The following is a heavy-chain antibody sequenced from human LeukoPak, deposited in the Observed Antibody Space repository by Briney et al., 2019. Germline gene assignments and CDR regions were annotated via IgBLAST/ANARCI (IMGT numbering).Heavy chain of an antibody. CDR2: IYYSGST. J-gene: IGHJ4*02. CDR1: GGSISSNSYY. V-gene: IGHV4-39*01. Sequence: SETLSLTCAVSGGSISSNSYYWGWLRQPPGKGLEWIGSIYYSGSTYYNPSLKSRVTISVDTSKNQFSLKLSSVTAADTAVYYCARGRPWSSSWYNYFDYWGQGTLVTVSS. CDR3: ARGRPWSSSWYNYFDY. D-gene: IGHD6-13*01.